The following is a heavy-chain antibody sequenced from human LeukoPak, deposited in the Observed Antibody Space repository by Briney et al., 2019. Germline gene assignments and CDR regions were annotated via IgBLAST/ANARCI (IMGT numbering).Heavy chain of an antibody. V-gene: IGHV4-34*01. J-gene: IGHJ4*02. CDR1: GGSFSGYY. D-gene: IGHD1-26*01. Sequence: KPSETLSLTCAVYGGSFSGYYWSWIRQPPGKGLEWIGEINHSGSTNYNPSLKSRVTISVDTSKNQFSLKLSSVTAADTAVYYCARVGSMYYFDYWGQGTLVTVSS. CDR3: ARVGSMYYFDY. CDR2: INHSGST.